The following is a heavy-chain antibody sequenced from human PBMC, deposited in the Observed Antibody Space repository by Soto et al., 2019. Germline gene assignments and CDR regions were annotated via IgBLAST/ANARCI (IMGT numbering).Heavy chain of an antibody. CDR2: MNPNSGNT. CDR1: GYTFTSYD. V-gene: IGHV1-8*01. CDR3: ARGGYCEFWSGYYTDYDSYGMDV. Sequence: ASVKVSCKASGYTFTSYDINWVRQATGQGHEWMGWMNPNSGNTGYAQKFQGRVTMTRNTSIRTAYMELSSLRSEDTAVYYCARGGYCEFWSGYYTDYDSYGMDVWGQGTTVTVSS. D-gene: IGHD3-3*01. J-gene: IGHJ6*02.